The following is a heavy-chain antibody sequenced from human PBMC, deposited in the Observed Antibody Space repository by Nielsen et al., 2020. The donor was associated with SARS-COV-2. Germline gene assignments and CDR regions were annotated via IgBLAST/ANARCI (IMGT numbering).Heavy chain of an antibody. CDR3: ARTRGGGFNWFDP. Sequence: SETLSLTCTVSGGSISSYYWSWIRQPPGKGLEWIGYIYYSGSTNYNPSLKSRVTISVDTSKNQFSLKLSSVTAADTAVYYCARTRGGGFNWFDPWGQGTLVTVSS. CDR2: IYYSGST. CDR1: GGSISSYY. J-gene: IGHJ5*02. D-gene: IGHD3-16*01. V-gene: IGHV4-59*13.